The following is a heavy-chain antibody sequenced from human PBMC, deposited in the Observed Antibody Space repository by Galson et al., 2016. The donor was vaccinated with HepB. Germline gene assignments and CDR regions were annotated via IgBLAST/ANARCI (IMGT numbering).Heavy chain of an antibody. D-gene: IGHD1-1*01. Sequence: SVKVSCKASGDAFSSYAFSWVRQAPGQGLEWMGGIIPIFSATNYAQKFQGRVTISAEEFTSTAYMELSSLRSEDTAMYYCARAGVTGTTTSAAFDIWGQGTMVTVSS. CDR1: GDAFSSYA. V-gene: IGHV1-69*13. J-gene: IGHJ3*02. CDR2: IIPIFSAT. CDR3: ARAGVTGTTTSAAFDI.